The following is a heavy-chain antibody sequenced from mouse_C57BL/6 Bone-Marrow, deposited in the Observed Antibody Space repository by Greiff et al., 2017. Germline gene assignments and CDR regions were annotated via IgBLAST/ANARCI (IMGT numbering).Heavy chain of an antibody. CDR1: GFSLTSYG. V-gene: IGHV2-5*01. J-gene: IGHJ3*01. Sequence: QVQLKESGPGLVQPSQSLSITCTVSGFSLTSYGVHWVRQSPGKGLEWLGVIWRGGSTDYNAAFMSRLSITKDNSKSQAFFKMNSLQADDTAIYYCAKEAYYCPAWFAYWGQGTLVTVSA. CDR2: IWRGGST. CDR3: AKEAYYCPAWFAY. D-gene: IGHD1-1*01.